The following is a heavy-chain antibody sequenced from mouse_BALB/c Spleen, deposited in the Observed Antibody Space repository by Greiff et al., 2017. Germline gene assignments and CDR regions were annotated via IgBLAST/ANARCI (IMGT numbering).Heavy chain of an antibody. J-gene: IGHJ3*01. CDR1: GFTFSSYG. Sequence: EVKLVESGGDLVKPGGSLKLSCAASGFTFSSYGMSWVRQTPDKRLEWVATISSGGSYTYYPDSVKGRFTISRDNAKNTLYLQMSSLKSEDTAMYYCARHDEGNPFAYWGQGTLVTVSA. CDR2: ISSGGSYT. D-gene: IGHD2-1*01. CDR3: ARHDEGNPFAY. V-gene: IGHV5-6*02.